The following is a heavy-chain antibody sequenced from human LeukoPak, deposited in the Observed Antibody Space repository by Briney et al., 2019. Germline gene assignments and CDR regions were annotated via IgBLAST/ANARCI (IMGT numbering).Heavy chain of an antibody. V-gene: IGHV3-48*03. J-gene: IGHJ4*02. Sequence: PGGPLRLSCAASGFTFSRYETNWVRQAPGKGLEWVSYISSSGSTIYYADSVKGRFTISRDNAKNSLYLQMNSLRVEDTAVYYCARDVMKGAVAGLFDYWGQGTLVTVSS. CDR3: ARDVMKGAVAGLFDY. CDR1: GFTFSRYE. D-gene: IGHD6-19*01. CDR2: ISSSGSTI.